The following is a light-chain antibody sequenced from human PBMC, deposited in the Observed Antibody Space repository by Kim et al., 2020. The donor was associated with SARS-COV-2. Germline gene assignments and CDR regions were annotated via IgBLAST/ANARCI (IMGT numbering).Light chain of an antibody. J-gene: IGLJ2*01. V-gene: IGLV3-19*01. CDR1: SLRLYY. CDR3: NSRDNSGYYVV. Sequence: SSELTQDPAVSVALGQTVTITCQGDSLRLYYASWYQQKPGQAPQLVIYGKNSRPSGIPDRFSGSSSGNTASLNITGAQAEDEADYYCNSRDNSGYYVVFGGGTQLTVL. CDR2: GKN.